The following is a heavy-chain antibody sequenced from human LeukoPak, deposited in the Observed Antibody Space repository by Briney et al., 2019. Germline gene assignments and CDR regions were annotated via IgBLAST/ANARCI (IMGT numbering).Heavy chain of an antibody. CDR2: ISYDGSNK. CDR1: GFTFSSYA. Sequence: PGGSLRLSCAASGFTFSSYAMHWVRQAPGKGLEWVAVISYDGSNKYYADSVKGRFTISRDNSKNTLYLQMNSLRAEDTAVYYCARDRRETGDLDYWGQGTLVTVSS. CDR3: ARDRRETGDLDY. J-gene: IGHJ4*02. V-gene: IGHV3-30-3*01. D-gene: IGHD7-27*01.